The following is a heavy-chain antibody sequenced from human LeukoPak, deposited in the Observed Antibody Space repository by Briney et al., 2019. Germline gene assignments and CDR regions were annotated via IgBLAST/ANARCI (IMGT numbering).Heavy chain of an antibody. CDR2: ISGSGGST. J-gene: IGHJ5*02. Sequence: GGSLRLSCAASGFTFSSYGMTGVRQAPGKGLEWVSAISGSGGSTYYADSVKGRFTISRDNSTNTLYLQMNSLRAEDTAVYYCAKDPYGGKRFDPWGQGTLVTVSS. CDR3: AKDPYGGKRFDP. V-gene: IGHV3-23*01. CDR1: GFTFSSYG. D-gene: IGHD4-23*01.